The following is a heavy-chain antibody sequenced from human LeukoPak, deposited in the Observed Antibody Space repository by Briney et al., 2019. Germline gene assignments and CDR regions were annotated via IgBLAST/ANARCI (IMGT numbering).Heavy chain of an antibody. J-gene: IGHJ6*03. CDR2: ISSSSSYI. Sequence: GGSLRLSCAASGFTFSSYSMNWVRQAPGKGLEWVSSISSSSSYIYYADSVKGRFTISRDNAKNSLYLQMNSLRAEDTAVYYCASGHDDYYYYMDVWGKGTTVTVPS. CDR1: GFTFSSYS. CDR3: ASGHDDYYYYMDV. D-gene: IGHD3-3*01. V-gene: IGHV3-21*01.